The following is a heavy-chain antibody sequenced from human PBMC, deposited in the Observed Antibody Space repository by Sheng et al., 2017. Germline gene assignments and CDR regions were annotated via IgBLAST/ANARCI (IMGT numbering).Heavy chain of an antibody. D-gene: IGHD4-4*01. CDR3: ARDQVWDYSNGNWFDP. CDR2: IIPILGIA. Sequence: QVQLVQSGAEVKKPGSSVKVSCKASGGTFSSYAISWVRQAPGQGLEWMGGIIPILGIANYAQKFQGRVTITADKSTSTAYMELSSLRSEDTAVYYCARDQVWDYSNGNWFDPWGQGTLVTVSS. V-gene: IGHV1-69*04. J-gene: IGHJ5*02. CDR1: GGTFSSYA.